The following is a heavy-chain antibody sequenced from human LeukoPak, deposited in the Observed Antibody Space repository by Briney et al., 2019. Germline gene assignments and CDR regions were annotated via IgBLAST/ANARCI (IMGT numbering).Heavy chain of an antibody. CDR3: ARDGDRGDFDY. V-gene: IGHV1-69*01. D-gene: IGHD7-27*01. Sequence: GASVKVSCKASGGTFSSYAISWVRQAPGQGLEWMGGIIPIFGTANYAQKFQGRVTITADESTSTAYMELSSLRSDDTAVYYCARDGDRGDFDYWGQGTLVTVSS. CDR2: IIPIFGTA. J-gene: IGHJ4*02. CDR1: GGTFSSYA.